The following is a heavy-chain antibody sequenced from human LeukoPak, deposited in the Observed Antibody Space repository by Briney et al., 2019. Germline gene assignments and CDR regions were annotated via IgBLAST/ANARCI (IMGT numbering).Heavy chain of an antibody. CDR3: ARGIYSTDLYYYMDV. D-gene: IGHD6-13*01. CDR2: INPNSSAT. J-gene: IGHJ6*03. V-gene: IGHV1-2*06. Sequence: EASVKVSCKASGYTFTGYYMDWVRQAPGQGLEWMGRINPNSSATNYAQKFQGRVTMTRDTSISTAYMEFNGLRSDDTAVYYCARGIYSTDLYYYMDVWGKGTTVTVCS. CDR1: GYTFTGYY.